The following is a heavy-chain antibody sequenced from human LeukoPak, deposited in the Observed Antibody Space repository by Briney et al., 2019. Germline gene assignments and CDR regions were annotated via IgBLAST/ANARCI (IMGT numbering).Heavy chain of an antibody. D-gene: IGHD1-26*01. Sequence: GGSLRLSCAVSGFTFSDHYMDWVRQAPGKGLEWVGRIRNKANSYATEYAASVKGRFTISRDDSKNSLYLQMNSLKTEDTAMYYCARYSGSYLRGLADWGQGTMVTVSS. J-gene: IGHJ3*01. CDR3: ARYSGSYLRGLAD. V-gene: IGHV3-72*01. CDR2: IRNKANSYAT. CDR1: GFTFSDHY.